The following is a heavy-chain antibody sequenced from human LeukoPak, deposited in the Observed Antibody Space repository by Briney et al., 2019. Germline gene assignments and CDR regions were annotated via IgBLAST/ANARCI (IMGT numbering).Heavy chain of an antibody. Sequence: PSETLSLTCAVYGGSFSGYFWSWIRQPPGKGLEWIGEINHSGSTNYNPSLKSRVTMSGDTSKNQFSLKLSSVTAADTAVYYCAKSYFDYSTYYSYYFNLWGQGALVTVSS. V-gene: IGHV4-34*01. CDR3: AKSYFDYSTYYSYYFNL. CDR1: GGSFSGYF. J-gene: IGHJ4*02. CDR2: INHSGST. D-gene: IGHD4-11*01.